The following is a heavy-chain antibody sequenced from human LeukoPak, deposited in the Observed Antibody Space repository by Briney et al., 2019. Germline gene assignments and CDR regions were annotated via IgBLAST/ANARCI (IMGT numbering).Heavy chain of an antibody. V-gene: IGHV3-21*01. CDR2: ISSSSSYI. CDR3: ARATIVVVIPDY. Sequence: GGSLRLSCAASGFTFSSYSMNWVRQAPGKGLEWVSSISSSSSYIYYADSVKGRFTISRDNAKNSLYLQMNSLRAENTAVYYCARATIVVVIPDYWGQGTLVTVSS. CDR1: GFTFSSYS. J-gene: IGHJ4*02. D-gene: IGHD3-22*01.